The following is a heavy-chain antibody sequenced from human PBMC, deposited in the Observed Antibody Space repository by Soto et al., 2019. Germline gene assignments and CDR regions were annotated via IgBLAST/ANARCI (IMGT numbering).Heavy chain of an antibody. CDR2: IIPALGTA. D-gene: IGHD4-17*01. V-gene: IGHV1-69*08. J-gene: IGHJ2*01. CDR3: ARPDFGDYWYFDL. Sequence: QDQLVQSGAEVKKPGSSVKVSCKASGGTFSSDTFSWVRQAPGQGLEWMGRIIPALGTATYAQKFQGRVTITADESATTVYMELNSLRSEDTAVYYYARPDFGDYWYFDLWGRGTLVTVSS. CDR1: GGTFSSDT.